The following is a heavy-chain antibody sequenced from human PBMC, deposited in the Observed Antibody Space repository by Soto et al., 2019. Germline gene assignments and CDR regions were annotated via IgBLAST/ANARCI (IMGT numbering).Heavy chain of an antibody. CDR2: IYYSGST. D-gene: IGHD5-18*01. CDR1: GGSISSGGYY. CDR3: ARNVDTAMVEYFQH. V-gene: IGHV4-31*03. J-gene: IGHJ1*01. Sequence: QVQLQESGPGLVKPSQTLSLTCTVSGGSISSGGYYWSWIRQHPGKGLEWIGYIYYSGSTYYNPSLKSRVTISVDTSKNQFSRKLSSVTAADTAVYYCARNVDTAMVEYFQHWGQGTLVTVSS.